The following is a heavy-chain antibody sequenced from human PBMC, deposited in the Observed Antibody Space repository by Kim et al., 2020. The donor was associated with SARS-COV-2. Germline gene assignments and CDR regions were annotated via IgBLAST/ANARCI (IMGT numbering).Heavy chain of an antibody. CDR2: INHSGST. CDR1: GVSFSGYY. D-gene: IGHD1-26*01. CDR3: AGERRRDLYD. J-gene: IGHJ1*01. Sequence: SETLSLTCAVYGVSFSGYYWSWIRQPPGKGLEWIGEINHSGSTNYNLSLKSRVTISVDTSKNQYSLKLSSVTAADTAVYYCAGERRRDLYDRGQGTLVTVSS. V-gene: IGHV4-34*01.